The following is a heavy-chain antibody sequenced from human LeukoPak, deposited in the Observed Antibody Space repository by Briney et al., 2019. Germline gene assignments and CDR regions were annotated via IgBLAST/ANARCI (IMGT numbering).Heavy chain of an antibody. J-gene: IGHJ4*02. CDR3: ANSQYPRCSRWVPSPLDY. CDR1: GFTFSSYA. Sequence: PGGSLRLSCAASGFTFSSYAMSWVRQAPGKGLEWVSAISGSGGSTYYADSVKGRFTISRDNSKNTLYLQMNSLRAEDTAVYYCANSQYPRCSRWVPSPLDYWRQGTLVTVSP. V-gene: IGHV3-23*01. D-gene: IGHD6-13*01. CDR2: ISGSGGST.